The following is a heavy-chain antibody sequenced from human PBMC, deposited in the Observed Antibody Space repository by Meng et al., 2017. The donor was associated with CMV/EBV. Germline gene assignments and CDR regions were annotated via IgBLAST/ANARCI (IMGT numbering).Heavy chain of an antibody. CDR1: GGTFSNYA. Sequence: SVKVSCKASGGTFSNYAISWVQQAAGQGLEWMGGIIPIFGTANYAQKFQGRVTITTDESTSTAYMELSSLRSEDTAVYYCAGAYDFWSGSAFGYWGQGTLVTVSS. J-gene: IGHJ4*02. CDR2: IIPIFGTA. CDR3: AGAYDFWSGSAFGY. V-gene: IGHV1-69*05. D-gene: IGHD3-3*01.